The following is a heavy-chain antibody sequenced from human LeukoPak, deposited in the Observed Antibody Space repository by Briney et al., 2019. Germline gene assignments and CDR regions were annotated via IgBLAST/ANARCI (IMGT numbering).Heavy chain of an antibody. V-gene: IGHV3-21*01. CDR2: ISSSSSYI. D-gene: IGHD6-13*01. CDR3: ASRAYIAAAGPVDY. CDR1: GFTFSSYS. J-gene: IGHJ4*02. Sequence: GGSLRLSCAASGFTFSSYSMNWVRQAPGKGLEWVSSISSSSSYIYYADSVKGRFTISRDNAKNSQYLQMNSLRAEDTAVYYCASRAYIAAAGPVDYWGQGTLVTVSS.